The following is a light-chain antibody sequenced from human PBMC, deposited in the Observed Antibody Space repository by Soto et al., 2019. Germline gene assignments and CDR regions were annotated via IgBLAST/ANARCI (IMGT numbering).Light chain of an antibody. CDR3: HHLNSYTT. CDR2: AAS. J-gene: IGKJ4*01. CDR1: QGISSY. V-gene: IGKV1-9*01. Sequence: IQLTQSPSSLSASVGDRVTITCRASQGISSYLAWYQQKPGKAPKLLIYAASTLQSGVPSRFSGSGSGTDFTLTISSLQPEYFSTYYCHHLNSYTTFCGGTKVEIK.